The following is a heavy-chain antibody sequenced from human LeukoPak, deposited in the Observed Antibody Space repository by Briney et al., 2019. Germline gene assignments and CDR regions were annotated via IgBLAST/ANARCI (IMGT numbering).Heavy chain of an antibody. CDR1: GFTVSSNY. J-gene: IGHJ1*01. CDR3: AKSVPQWLVLRYFQH. D-gene: IGHD6-19*01. CDR2: ISGSGGST. Sequence: PGGSLRLSCAASGFTVSSNYMSWVRQAPGKGLEWVSAISGSGGSTYYADSVKGRFTISRDNSKNTLYLQMNSLRAEDTAVYYCAKSVPQWLVLRYFQHWGQGTLVTVSS. V-gene: IGHV3-23*01.